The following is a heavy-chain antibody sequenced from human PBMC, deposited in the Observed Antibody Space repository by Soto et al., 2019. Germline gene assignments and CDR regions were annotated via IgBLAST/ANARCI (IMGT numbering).Heavy chain of an antibody. J-gene: IGHJ5*02. CDR2: ISANGITT. Sequence: GGSLRLSCAASGFTFSNYAMSWVRQAPGKGLECVSSISANGITTYYADSVKGRFTISRDNSKNTVYVQMNTLRPEDTAVYYCARTCTLMPNGDCYSGFHWFDPWGQGTLVTVSS. V-gene: IGHV3-23*01. CDR3: ARTCTLMPNGDCYSGFHWFDP. D-gene: IGHD2-21*01. CDR1: GFTFSNYA.